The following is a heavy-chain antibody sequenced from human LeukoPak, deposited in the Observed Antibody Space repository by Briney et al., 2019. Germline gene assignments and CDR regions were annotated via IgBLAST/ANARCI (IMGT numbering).Heavy chain of an antibody. V-gene: IGHV1-69*05. D-gene: IGHD6-19*01. CDR3: ARKAGHLTYYYYYYMDV. CDR2: IIPIFGTA. Sequence: SVKVSCKASGGTFSGYAISWVRQAPGQGLEWMGGIIPIFGTANYAQKFQGRVTITTDESTSTAYMELSSLRSEDTAVYYCARKAGHLTYYYYYYMDVWGKGTTVTVSS. J-gene: IGHJ6*03. CDR1: GGTFSGYA.